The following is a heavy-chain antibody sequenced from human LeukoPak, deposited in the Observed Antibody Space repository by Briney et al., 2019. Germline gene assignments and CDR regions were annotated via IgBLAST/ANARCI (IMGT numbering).Heavy chain of an antibody. D-gene: IGHD3-10*01. CDR2: TNHSGST. CDR1: GGSFSGYY. CDR3: ARIMVRGVISYYYYYYMDV. J-gene: IGHJ6*03. Sequence: KPSETLSLTCAVYGGSFSGYYWSWIRQPPGKGLEWIGETNHSGSTNYNPSLKSRVTISVDTSKNQFSLKLSSVTAADTAVYYCARIMVRGVISYYYYYYMDVWGKGTTVTFSS. V-gene: IGHV4-34*01.